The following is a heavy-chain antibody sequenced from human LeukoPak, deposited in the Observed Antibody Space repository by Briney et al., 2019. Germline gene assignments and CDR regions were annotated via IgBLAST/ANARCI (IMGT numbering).Heavy chain of an antibody. J-gene: IGHJ4*02. V-gene: IGHV3-21*06. D-gene: IGHD6-13*01. CDR3: ARAPGGRSWYYFDY. CDR2: ISSGSTYM. Sequence: KAGGSLRLSCAASGFTFSSYSMNWVRQAPGKGLEWVSSISSGSTYMYYADSVKGRFTISRDNSKNTVYLQMSGLRPEDTAVYYCARAPGGRSWYYFDYWGQGTLVTVSS. CDR1: GFTFSSYS.